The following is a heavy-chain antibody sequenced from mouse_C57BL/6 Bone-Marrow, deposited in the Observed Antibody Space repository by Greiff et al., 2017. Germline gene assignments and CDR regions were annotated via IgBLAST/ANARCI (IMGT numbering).Heavy chain of an antibody. V-gene: IGHV14-1*01. Sequence: EVQLVESGAELVRPGASVKLSCTASGFNIKDYYMHWVKQRPEQGLEWIGRIDPEDGDTAYAPKFQGKDTMTADTSSNTAYLQLSSLTSEDTAVFYCTPYGGFAYWGQGTLVTVSA. CDR3: TPYGGFAY. CDR1: GFNIKDYY. CDR2: IDPEDGDT. J-gene: IGHJ3*01. D-gene: IGHD1-1*01.